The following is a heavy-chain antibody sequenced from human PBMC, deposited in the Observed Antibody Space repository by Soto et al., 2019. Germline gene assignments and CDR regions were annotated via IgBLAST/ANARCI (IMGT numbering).Heavy chain of an antibody. V-gene: IGHV3-23*01. CDR1: GFTFSSYA. J-gene: IGHJ5*01. D-gene: IGHD1-20*01. Sequence: GGSLRLSCAASGFTFSSYAMSWVRQAPGKGLAWVSGISSTGGSTYYADSVKGRFTISRDNSKNTLYLQMNSLRAEDTAVYYCAKGFRYSFDSWGQGTLVTVSS. CDR3: AKGFRYSFDS. CDR2: ISSTGGST.